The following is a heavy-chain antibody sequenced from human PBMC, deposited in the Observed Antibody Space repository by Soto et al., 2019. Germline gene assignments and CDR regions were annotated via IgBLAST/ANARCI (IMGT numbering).Heavy chain of an antibody. D-gene: IGHD3-3*01. J-gene: IGHJ3*02. CDR3: AGVPEWLSTVEAFDI. Sequence: ASVKVSCKASGYTFTSYYMHWVRQAPGQGLEWMGIINPSGGSTSYAQKFQGRVTMTRDTSTSTVYMELSSLRSEDTAVYYCAGVPEWLSTVEAFDIWGQGTMVTVSS. V-gene: IGHV1-46*01. CDR1: GYTFTSYY. CDR2: INPSGGST.